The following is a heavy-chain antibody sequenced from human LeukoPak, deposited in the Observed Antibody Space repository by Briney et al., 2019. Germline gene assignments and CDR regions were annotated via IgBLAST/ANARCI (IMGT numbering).Heavy chain of an antibody. V-gene: IGHV3-9*03. CDR3: AKGEVPGIIGRYFDY. Sequence: GMSLRLSCAASGFTFDDYAMHWVRQVPGKGLKWVSGISWNSGSIGYADSVKGRLTISRDNAKNSLYLQMNSLRGEDMALYYCAKGEVPGIIGRYFDYWGQGTLVTVSS. J-gene: IGHJ4*02. CDR2: ISWNSGSI. CDR1: GFTFDDYA. D-gene: IGHD1-20*01.